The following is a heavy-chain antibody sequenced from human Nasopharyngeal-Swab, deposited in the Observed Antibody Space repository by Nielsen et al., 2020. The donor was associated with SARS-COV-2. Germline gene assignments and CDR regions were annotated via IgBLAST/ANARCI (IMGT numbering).Heavy chain of an antibody. CDR1: GFTFSDSS. CDR2: IRIKCNNYAT. V-gene: IGHV3-73*01. Sequence: GESLKISCSASGFTFSDSSLHLVRQASGKGLEWVGRIRIKCNNYATAYAASVKGRFTIFRDDPTNTSFLQMNSLKTEDTAVYYCTRCGGGCYSGRDYGGQGTLVTVS. CDR3: TRCGGGCYSGRDY. D-gene: IGHD2-15*01. J-gene: IGHJ4*02.